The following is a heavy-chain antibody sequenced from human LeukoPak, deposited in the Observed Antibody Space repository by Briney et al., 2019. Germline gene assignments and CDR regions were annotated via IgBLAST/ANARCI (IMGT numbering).Heavy chain of an antibody. CDR1: GYSISSGYY. D-gene: IGHD3-10*01. Sequence: SETLSLTCTVSGYSISSGYYWGWIRQPPGKGLEWIGSIYHSGSTYYNPSLKSRVTISVDTSKNQFSLKLSSVTAADTAVYYCAKGGGSVRPFNWFDPWGQGTLVTVSS. V-gene: IGHV4-38-2*02. CDR3: AKGGGSVRPFNWFDP. J-gene: IGHJ5*02. CDR2: IYHSGST.